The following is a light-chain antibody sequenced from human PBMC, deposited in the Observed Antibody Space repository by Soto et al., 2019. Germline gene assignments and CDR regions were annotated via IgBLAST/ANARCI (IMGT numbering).Light chain of an antibody. V-gene: IGKV3-15*01. CDR1: QDIRSI. CDR3: QQDSSWPLT. Sequence: EIVMTQSPATLSVSPVERVTLSCRASQDIRSILAWYQQKPGQAPRLLIYRASIRATGVPATFRGSGSGTESTLSISSLQSEHLGVYYCQQDSSWPLTFGGGTKVDI. J-gene: IGKJ4*01. CDR2: RAS.